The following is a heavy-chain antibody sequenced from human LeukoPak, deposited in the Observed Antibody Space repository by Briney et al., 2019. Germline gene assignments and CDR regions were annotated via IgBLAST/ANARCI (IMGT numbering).Heavy chain of an antibody. Sequence: GGSLRLSRAASGFPFISYWMHWVRQAPGKGLVWVSRINSDGSTINYADSVKGRFTISRDNAKNTLYLQMDSLRAEDTAVYYCTRETVVVETASVAYWGLGTLVTVSS. D-gene: IGHD2-2*01. CDR2: INSDGSTI. J-gene: IGHJ4*02. CDR1: GFPFISYW. CDR3: TRETVVVETASVAY. V-gene: IGHV3-74*01.